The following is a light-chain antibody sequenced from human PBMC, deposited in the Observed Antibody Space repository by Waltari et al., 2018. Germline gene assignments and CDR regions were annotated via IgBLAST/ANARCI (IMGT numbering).Light chain of an antibody. V-gene: IGKV3-20*01. CDR3: QQYDISPLT. J-gene: IGKJ4*01. CDR2: GAS. Sequence: EIVLTQSPGTMSFSPGEKATLSCSPSQTVRTTYLAWYQQKPCQAPTLLIFGASSRDTGIPDKFSGIGSGTDFSLTISSLEPEDFAVYYCQQYDISPLTVGGGTKVEIK. CDR1: QTVRTTY.